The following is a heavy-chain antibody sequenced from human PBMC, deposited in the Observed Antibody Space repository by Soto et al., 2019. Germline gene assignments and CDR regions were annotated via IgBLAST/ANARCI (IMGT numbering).Heavy chain of an antibody. CDR2: INAVDGSR. Sequence: ASVKVSCKASGYTFTSYAMHWVRQAPGQRLEWMGWINAVDGSRKYAQKFQGRVTMTRDTSTSTVYMEVSSLRSEDTAVYYCSRVDPGETSPFDHWGQGTLVTSPQ. D-gene: IGHD3-10*01. CDR3: SRVDPGETSPFDH. CDR1: GYTFTSYA. V-gene: IGHV1-3*01. J-gene: IGHJ4*02.